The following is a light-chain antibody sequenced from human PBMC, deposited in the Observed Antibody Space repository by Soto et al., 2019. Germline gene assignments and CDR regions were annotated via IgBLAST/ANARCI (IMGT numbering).Light chain of an antibody. CDR3: QQYGSPPKT. V-gene: IGKV3D-15*01. CDR2: AAS. Sequence: IVVTQSPAALSVSPGERATLSCRASQSVSSNLAWYQQKPGQAPRLLIYAASTRATGIPARISGSGSGTEFTLTISSLQSEDFAVYYCQQYGSPPKTFGQGTKVAIK. J-gene: IGKJ1*01. CDR1: QSVSSN.